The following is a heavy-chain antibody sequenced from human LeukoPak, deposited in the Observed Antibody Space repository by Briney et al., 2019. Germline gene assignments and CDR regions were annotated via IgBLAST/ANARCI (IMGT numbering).Heavy chain of an antibody. Sequence: PGGSLRLSCAASGXTFSSYAVHWVRQAPGKGLEWVSVISSAGSTTYYADSVRGRSTISRDNSRNTLYLQINSLRAEDTALYYCVRRSIPGGAFDIWGQGTMVSVSS. CDR3: VRRSIPGGAFDI. CDR1: GXTFSSYA. CDR2: ISSAGSTT. J-gene: IGHJ3*02. D-gene: IGHD2-2*01. V-gene: IGHV3-23*01.